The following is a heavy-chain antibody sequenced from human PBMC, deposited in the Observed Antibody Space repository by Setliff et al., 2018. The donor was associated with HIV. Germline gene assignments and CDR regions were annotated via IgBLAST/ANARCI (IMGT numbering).Heavy chain of an antibody. CDR3: ARHRAQRGSGTYYDDWFDP. CDR1: GGSLSGYY. Sequence: SETLSLTCAAYGGSLSGYYWSWIRQTPGKGLEWIGEVHYSGRTAYNPSLQSRVAISVDMYRNQFFLRLTSVTAADTSVYYCARHRAQRGSGTYYDDWFDPWGQGALVTVAS. V-gene: IGHV4-34*01. CDR2: VHYSGRT. D-gene: IGHD3-10*01. J-gene: IGHJ5*02.